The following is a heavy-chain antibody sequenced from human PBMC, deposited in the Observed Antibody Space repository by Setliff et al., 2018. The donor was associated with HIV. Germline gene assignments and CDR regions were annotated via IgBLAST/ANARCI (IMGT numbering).Heavy chain of an antibody. CDR2: IYHSGNI. V-gene: IGHV4-38-2*01. CDR1: GYSISSDYY. J-gene: IGHJ4*02. D-gene: IGHD3-9*01. CDR3: ARAQLRYLANDFYFDF. Sequence: SETLSLTCAASGYSISSDYYWGWIRQPPGKGLEWIGSIYHSGNIYYNPSLKSRVTISVDASKSQFSLKVSSVTAADAAVYYCARAQLRYLANDFYFDFWGQGTPVTVSS.